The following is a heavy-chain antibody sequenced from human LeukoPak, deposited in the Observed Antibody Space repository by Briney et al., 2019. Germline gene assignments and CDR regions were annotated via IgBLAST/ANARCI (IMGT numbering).Heavy chain of an antibody. Sequence: GGSLRLSCAASGFTFSSYSMSWVRQAPGKGLEWVSSITTSSTYISYADSVKGRFTISRDNAKNSLYLQMNSLRAEDTAVYYCAKDLDYGGYSGPFDYWGQGTLVTVSS. CDR3: AKDLDYGGYSGPFDY. CDR2: ITTSSTYI. D-gene: IGHD4-23*01. J-gene: IGHJ4*02. CDR1: GFTFSSYS. V-gene: IGHV3-21*01.